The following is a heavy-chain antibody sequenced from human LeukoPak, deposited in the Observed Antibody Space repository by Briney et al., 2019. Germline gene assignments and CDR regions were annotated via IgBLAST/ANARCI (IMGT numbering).Heavy chain of an antibody. J-gene: IGHJ6*02. CDR3: ARARQVVRYGMDV. Sequence: SETLSLTCSVSGGSISSAGNYWTWLRHHPGKGLEWIGYIYYSGSTYYNPSLESRVTISVDTSKSQFSLKLNSVTAADTAVYYCARARQVVRYGMDVWGQGTTATVSS. D-gene: IGHD2-15*01. CDR1: GGSISSAGNY. CDR2: IYYSGST. V-gene: IGHV4-31*03.